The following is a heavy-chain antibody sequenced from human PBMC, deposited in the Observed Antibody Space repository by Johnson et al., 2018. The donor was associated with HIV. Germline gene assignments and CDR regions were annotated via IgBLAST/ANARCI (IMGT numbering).Heavy chain of an antibody. J-gene: IGHJ3*02. CDR3: SKDQFHNWERRTDAFDI. CDR1: GFTFDDYC. D-gene: IGHD1-20*01. V-gene: IGHV3-20*04. CDR2: ISWNSGSI. Sequence: VQLVESGGGVVRPGGSLRLSCASSGFTFDDYCMSWVRQAPGKGLEWVSGISWNSGSIAYADSVKGRFTISRDNSKNTLYLQMNSLRAEDTAVYYCSKDQFHNWERRTDAFDIWGQGTMVTVSS.